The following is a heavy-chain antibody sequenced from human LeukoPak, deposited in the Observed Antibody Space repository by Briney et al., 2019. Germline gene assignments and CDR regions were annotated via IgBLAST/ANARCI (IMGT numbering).Heavy chain of an antibody. CDR1: GGSISSGNYY. D-gene: IGHD4-23*01. V-gene: IGHV4-61*02. CDR2: IYTSGST. Sequence: SQTLSLTCTVSGGSISSGNYYWSWIRQPAGKGLEWIGRIYTSGSTNYNPSLKSRVTISEDTSKNQVSLKLSSVTAGDTAVCYCARDYGGNSGLDVFDIWGQGTMVTVSS. CDR3: ARDYGGNSGLDVFDI. J-gene: IGHJ3*02.